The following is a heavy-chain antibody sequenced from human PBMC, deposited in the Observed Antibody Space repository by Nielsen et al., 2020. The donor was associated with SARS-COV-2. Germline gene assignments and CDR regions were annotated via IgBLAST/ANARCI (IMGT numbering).Heavy chain of an antibody. CDR3: AKDRGDAGTPFYYGMDV. J-gene: IGHJ6*02. V-gene: IGHV3-23*01. CDR1: GFTFSSYA. D-gene: IGHD1-14*01. CDR2: ISGSGGST. Sequence: GESLKISCAASGFTFSSYAMSWVRQAPGKGLEWVSAISGSGGSTYYADSVKGRFTISRDNSKNTLYLQMNSLRAEDTAVYYCAKDRGDAGTPFYYGMDVWGQGTTVTVSS.